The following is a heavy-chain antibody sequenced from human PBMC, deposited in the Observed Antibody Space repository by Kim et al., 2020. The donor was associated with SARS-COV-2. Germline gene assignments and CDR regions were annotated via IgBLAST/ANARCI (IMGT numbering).Heavy chain of an antibody. CDR2: INSDGSST. J-gene: IGHJ3*02. D-gene: IGHD3-10*01. CDR1: GFTFSSYW. Sequence: GGSLRLSCAASGFTFSSYWMHWVRQAPGKGLVWVSRINSDGSSTSYADSVKGRFTISRDNAKNTLYLQMNSLRAEDTAVYYCARPILLWFGEQNPDAFDIWGQGTMVTVSS. V-gene: IGHV3-74*01. CDR3: ARPILLWFGEQNPDAFDI.